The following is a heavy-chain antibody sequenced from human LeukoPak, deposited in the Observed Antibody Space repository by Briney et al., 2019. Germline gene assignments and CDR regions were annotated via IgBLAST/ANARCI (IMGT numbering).Heavy chain of an antibody. CDR2: FDPEDGET. J-gene: IGHJ4*02. CDR1: GYTLTELS. CDR3: ATDNLRAARPFDY. V-gene: IGHV1-24*01. D-gene: IGHD6-6*01. Sequence: ASVKVSCKVSGYTLTELSMHWVRQAPGKGLEWMGGFDPEDGETIYAQKFQGRVTMTGDTSTDTAYMELSSLRSEDTAVYYCATDNLRAARPFDYWGQGTLVTVSS.